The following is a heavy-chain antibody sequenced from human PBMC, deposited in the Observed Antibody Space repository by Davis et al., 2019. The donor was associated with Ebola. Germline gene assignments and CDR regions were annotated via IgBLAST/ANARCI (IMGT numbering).Heavy chain of an antibody. D-gene: IGHD3-16*01. Sequence: ASVKVSCKASGYTFTGYYMHWVRQAPGQGLEWMGWINPNSGGTNYAQKFQGRVTMTRDTSISTAYMELSRLRSDDTAVYYCARERRFGVGVPGYYYYGMDVWGQGTTVTVSS. V-gene: IGHV1-2*02. CDR3: ARERRFGVGVPGYYYYGMDV. CDR1: GYTFTGYY. CDR2: INPNSGGT. J-gene: IGHJ6*02.